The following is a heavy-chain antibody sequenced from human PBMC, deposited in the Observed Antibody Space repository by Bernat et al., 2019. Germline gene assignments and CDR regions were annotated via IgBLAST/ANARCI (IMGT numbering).Heavy chain of an antibody. V-gene: IGHV1-3*01. CDR1: GYTFTSYA. CDR3: ARFEYCSGGSCSRVFDY. CDR2: INAGNGNT. D-gene: IGHD2-15*01. Sequence: QVQLVQSGAEVKKPGASVKVSCKASGYTFTSYAMHWVRQAPGQRLEWMGWINAGNGNTKYSQKFQGRVTITRDTSASTAYMELSSLRSEDTAVYYCARFEYCSGGSCSRVFDYWGQGTLVTVSS. J-gene: IGHJ4*02.